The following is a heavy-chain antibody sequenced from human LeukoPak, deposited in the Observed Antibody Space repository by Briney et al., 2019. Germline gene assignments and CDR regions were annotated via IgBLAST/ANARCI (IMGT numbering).Heavy chain of an antibody. J-gene: IGHJ4*02. CDR2: ISYDGSNR. Sequence: GGSLRLSCAASGFTFSRHGMHWVRQAPGKGLGWVAVISYDGSNRCYADSVKGRFTISRDNSKNTLYLQMNSLRAEDTAVYYCARDLSGSYSVDYWGQGTLVTVSS. V-gene: IGHV3-30*03. CDR3: ARDLSGSYSVDY. CDR1: GFTFSRHG. D-gene: IGHD1-26*01.